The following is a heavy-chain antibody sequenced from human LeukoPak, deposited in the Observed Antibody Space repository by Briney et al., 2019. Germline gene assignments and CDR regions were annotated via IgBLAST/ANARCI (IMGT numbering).Heavy chain of an antibody. J-gene: IGHJ5*02. CDR3: ARLNPSVQNWFDP. V-gene: IGHV4-59*08. CDR2: IYYSGST. CDR1: GGSISSYY. D-gene: IGHD1-1*01. Sequence: PSETLSLTCTVSGGSISSYYWSWIRQPPGKGLEWIGYIYYSGSTNYNPSLKSRVTISVDTSKNQFSLKLSSVTAADTAVYYCARLNPSVQNWFDPWGQGTLVTVSS.